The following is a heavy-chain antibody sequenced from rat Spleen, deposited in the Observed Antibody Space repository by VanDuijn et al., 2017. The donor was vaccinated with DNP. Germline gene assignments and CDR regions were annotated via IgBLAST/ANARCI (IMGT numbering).Heavy chain of an antibody. D-gene: IGHD1-4*01. J-gene: IGHJ4*01. Sequence: EVQLVESGGGLVQPGRSLKLSCAASGFTFSDYYMAWVRQAPTKGLEWVATISYDGSSTYYRDSVKGRFTISRDNAKSTLYLQMDSLRSEDTATYYCARSKLPGYVMDAWGQGASVTVSS. CDR3: ARSKLPGYVMDA. CDR1: GFTFSDYY. CDR2: ISYDGSST. V-gene: IGHV5-7*01.